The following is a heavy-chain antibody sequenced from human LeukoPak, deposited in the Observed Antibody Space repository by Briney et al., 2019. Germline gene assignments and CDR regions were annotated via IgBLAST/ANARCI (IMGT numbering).Heavy chain of an antibody. CDR2: IYYSGST. V-gene: IGHV4-31*03. D-gene: IGHD1-7*01. CDR3: ARVDGTGTSYYYYYMDV. Sequence: SQTLSLTCTVSGGSISSGGYYWSWIRQHPGKGLEWIGYIYYSGSTYYNPSLKSRVTISVDTSKNQFSLKLSSVTAADTAVYYCARVDGTGTSYYYYYMDVWGKGTTVTVSS. J-gene: IGHJ6*03. CDR1: GGSISSGGYY.